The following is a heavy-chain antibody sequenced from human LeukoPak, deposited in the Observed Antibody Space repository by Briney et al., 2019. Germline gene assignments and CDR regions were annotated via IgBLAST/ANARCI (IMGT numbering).Heavy chain of an antibody. CDR2: ISSSSTYI. CDR3: ARVLSWGSYTRCIHVY. CDR1: GFTFSTYS. J-gene: IGHJ4*02. V-gene: IGHV3-21*01. D-gene: IGHD3-10*02. Sequence: GGSLRLSCAASGFTFSTYSMNWVRQAPGKGLEWVSSISSSSTYIYYADSVKGRVTISRDNAKNSLYLQMNSLRAEDTAVYYCARVLSWGSYTRCIHVYWGQGTLVSVSS.